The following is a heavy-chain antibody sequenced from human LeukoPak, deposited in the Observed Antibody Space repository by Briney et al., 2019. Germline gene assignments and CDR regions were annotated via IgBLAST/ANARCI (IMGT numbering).Heavy chain of an antibody. CDR2: IYSGGST. Sequence: PGGSLRLSCAASGFTVSSNYMSWVRQAPGKGLEWVSVIYSGGSTYYADSVKGRFTISRDNSKNTLYLQMNSLRAEDTAVYYCATYSSGWYPNWFDPWGQGTLVTVSS. D-gene: IGHD6-19*01. V-gene: IGHV3-53*01. CDR3: ATYSSGWYPNWFDP. J-gene: IGHJ5*02. CDR1: GFTVSSNY.